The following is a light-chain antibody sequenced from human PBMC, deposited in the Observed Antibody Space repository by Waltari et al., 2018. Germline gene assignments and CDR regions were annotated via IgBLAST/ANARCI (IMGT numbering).Light chain of an antibody. V-gene: IGKV1-33*01. CDR3: QQYDTPLS. J-gene: IGKJ4*01. Sequence: EIQLTPSHSSLSASVRDRLTITCPANQDIYNSLNWYQQKPGKAPNLLIYGASNLEPGVPSRFSGSGSGTHFTFTISSLQPDDFATYYCQQYDTPLSFGGGTKVAIK. CDR1: QDIYNS. CDR2: GAS.